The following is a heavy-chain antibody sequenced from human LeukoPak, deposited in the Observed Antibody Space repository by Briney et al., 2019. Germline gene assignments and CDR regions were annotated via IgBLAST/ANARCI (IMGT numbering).Heavy chain of an antibody. CDR2: INHSRST. V-gene: IGHV4-34*01. CDR3: ARRGRSGYYTYSWFDP. D-gene: IGHD3-3*01. Sequence: IXQPXGXXLEWIGDINHSRSTNYTPSLKSRVTISVDTSKDQFSLKLSSVTAADTAVYYCARRGRSGYYTYSWFDPWGQGTLVTVSS. J-gene: IGHJ5*02.